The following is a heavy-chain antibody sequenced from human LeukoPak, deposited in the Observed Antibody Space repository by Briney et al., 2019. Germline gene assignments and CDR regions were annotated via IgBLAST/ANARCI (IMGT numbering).Heavy chain of an antibody. CDR2: LNEDGGYT. Sequence: QTGGSLRLSCAASGFTFNIYAMSWVRQAPGKGLAWVSGLNEDGGYTYYADSVKGRFTISRDNSENTLFLQMRSLRAEDTAVYYCVKGGYTTSVPTYFDSWGQGILVTVSS. CDR3: VKGGYTTSVPTYFDS. D-gene: IGHD5-12*01. CDR1: GFTFNIYA. J-gene: IGHJ4*02. V-gene: IGHV3-23*01.